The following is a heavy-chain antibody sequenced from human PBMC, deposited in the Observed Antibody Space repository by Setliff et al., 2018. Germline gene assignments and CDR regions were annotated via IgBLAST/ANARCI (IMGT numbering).Heavy chain of an antibody. CDR3: AREYYYDSHAFDI. J-gene: IGHJ3*02. CDR2: INPNTGGT. Sequence: GASVKVSCKTSGYTFIGYYVHWVRQAPGRGLEWMGWINPNTGGTNYAQKFQGRVTMTRDTSISTAYMELSRLRSDDTAVYYCAREYYYDSHAFDIWGQGTMVTVSS. CDR1: GYTFIGYY. D-gene: IGHD3-22*01. V-gene: IGHV1-2*02.